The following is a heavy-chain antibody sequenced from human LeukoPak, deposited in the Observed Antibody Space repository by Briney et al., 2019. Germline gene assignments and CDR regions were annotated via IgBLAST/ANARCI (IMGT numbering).Heavy chain of an antibody. J-gene: IGHJ4*02. CDR2: IYYSGST. V-gene: IGHV4-59*01. D-gene: IGHD1-1*01. CDR1: GGSISSYY. Sequence: PSETLSLTCTVSGGSISSYYWSWIRQPPGKGLEWIGYIYYSGSTNYNPSLKSRVTISVDTSKNQFSLKLSSVTAADTAVYYCARAPRGTDVPFDYWGQGTLVTVSS. CDR3: ARAPRGTDVPFDY.